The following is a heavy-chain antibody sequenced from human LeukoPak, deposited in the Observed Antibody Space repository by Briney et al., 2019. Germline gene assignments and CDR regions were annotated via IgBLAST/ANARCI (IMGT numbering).Heavy chain of an antibody. Sequence: TGGSLRLSCAASGFTFSSYAMSWVRQAPGKGLEWVSAISGSGGSTYYADSVKGRFTISRDNSKNTLYLQMNSLRAEDTAVYYCAKDDTATHYYFDYWGQGTLVTVSS. CDR1: GFTFSSYA. CDR2: ISGSGGST. D-gene: IGHD2-15*01. J-gene: IGHJ4*02. V-gene: IGHV3-23*01. CDR3: AKDDTATHYYFDY.